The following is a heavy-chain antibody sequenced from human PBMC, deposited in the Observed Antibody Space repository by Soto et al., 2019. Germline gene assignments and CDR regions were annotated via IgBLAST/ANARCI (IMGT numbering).Heavy chain of an antibody. J-gene: IGHJ6*02. CDR2: ISYDGSNK. CDR1: GFTFSSYA. CDR3: AREWYGMDV. Sequence: QVQLVESGGGVVQPGRSLRLSCAASGFTFSSYAMHWVRQAPGKGLEWVAVISYDGSNKYYADCVKGRFTISRDNSKNTLYLQMNSLRAEDTAVDYCAREWYGMDVWGQGTTVTVSS. V-gene: IGHV3-30-3*01.